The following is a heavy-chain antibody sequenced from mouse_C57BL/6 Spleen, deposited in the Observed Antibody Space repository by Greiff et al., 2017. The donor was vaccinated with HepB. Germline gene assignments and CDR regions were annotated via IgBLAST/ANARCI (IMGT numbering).Heavy chain of an antibody. D-gene: IGHD1-1*01. CDR1: GYTFTSYW. V-gene: IGHV1-7*01. Sequence: VQLQQSGAELAKPGASVKLSCKASGYTFTSYWMHWVKQRPGQGLEWIGYINPSSGYTKYNQKFKEKATLTADKSTSTTYMQLRSLTYEDSAVYYLSRNVPLSYYGSSGYFDVWGTGTTVTVSS. CDR3: SRNVPLSYYGSSGYFDV. J-gene: IGHJ1*03. CDR2: INPSSGYT.